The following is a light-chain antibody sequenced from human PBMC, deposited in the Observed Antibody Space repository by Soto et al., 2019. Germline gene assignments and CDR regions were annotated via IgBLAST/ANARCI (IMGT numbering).Light chain of an antibody. Sequence: EIVMTQSPATLSVSPGERATLSCRASQSVRSNLAWHQQKPGQAPRLLVYAASTRATGIPARFSGSGSGTEFTLTISSLQSEDFAVYYCHHYDNWPLTFGGGTKVEIK. CDR2: AAS. CDR1: QSVRSN. V-gene: IGKV3-15*01. J-gene: IGKJ4*01. CDR3: HHYDNWPLT.